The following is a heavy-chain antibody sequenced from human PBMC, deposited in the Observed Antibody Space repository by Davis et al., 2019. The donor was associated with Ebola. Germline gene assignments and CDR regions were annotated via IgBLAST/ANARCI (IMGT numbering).Heavy chain of an antibody. V-gene: IGHV1-69*06. Sequence: SVKVSCKASGGTFSSYAISWVRQAPGQGLEWMGGIIPIFGTANYAQKFQGRVTITADKSTSTAYMELSSLRSEDTAVYYCARAVPINWGTLLSAFDIWGQGTMVTVSS. D-gene: IGHD7-27*01. CDR1: GGTFSSYA. J-gene: IGHJ3*02. CDR3: ARAVPINWGTLLSAFDI. CDR2: IIPIFGTA.